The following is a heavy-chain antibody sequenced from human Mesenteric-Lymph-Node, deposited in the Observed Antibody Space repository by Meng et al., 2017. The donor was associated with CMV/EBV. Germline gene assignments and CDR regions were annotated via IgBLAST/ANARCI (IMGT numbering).Heavy chain of an antibody. CDR2: IYYSGST. CDR1: GGSINSSSYY. J-gene: IGHJ6*02. V-gene: IGHV4-39*01. D-gene: IGHD3-10*01. Sequence: GSLRLSCTVSGGSINSSSYYWGWFRQHPGKGLEWIGNIYYSGSTYYHLSLQSRVSISVDTSKNQFSLNLRSVTAADTAAYYCARHGVADYRVWHSYYDYYYAMDVWGQGTTVTVSS. CDR3: ARHGVADYRVWHSYYDYYYAMDV.